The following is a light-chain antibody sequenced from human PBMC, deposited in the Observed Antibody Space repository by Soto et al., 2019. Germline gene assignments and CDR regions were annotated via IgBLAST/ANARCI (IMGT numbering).Light chain of an antibody. Sequence: AIQLTQSPSSLSASVGDRVTITCRASQGISSALAWYQQKPGKAPKLLIYDASSLESGVPSRFSGSGSGTEFTLTISSLQPEDFATYYCQQFNSYPWTFGQGTEVEIK. J-gene: IGKJ1*01. CDR1: QGISSA. V-gene: IGKV1-13*02. CDR2: DAS. CDR3: QQFNSYPWT.